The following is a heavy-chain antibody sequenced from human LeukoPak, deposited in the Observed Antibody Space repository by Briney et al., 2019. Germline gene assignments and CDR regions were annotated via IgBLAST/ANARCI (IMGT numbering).Heavy chain of an antibody. D-gene: IGHD6-19*01. CDR1: GFIFSDYV. CDR3: AREAPIPPVDY. Sequence: GESLRLSCAASGFIFSDYVMNWLRQAPGRGLEWVAVISYDGSNKYYADSVKGRFTISRDNSKNTLYLQMNSLRAEDTAVYYCAREAPIPPVDYWGQGTLVTVSS. J-gene: IGHJ4*02. CDR2: ISYDGSNK. V-gene: IGHV3-30*03.